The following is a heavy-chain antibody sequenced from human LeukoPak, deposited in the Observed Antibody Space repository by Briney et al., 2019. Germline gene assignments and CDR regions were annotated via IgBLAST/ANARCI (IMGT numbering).Heavy chain of an antibody. V-gene: IGHV3-30-3*01. D-gene: IGHD4-17*01. CDR1: GFTFSSYA. Sequence: GGSLRLSCAASGFTFSSYAMHWVRQAPGKGLEWVAVISYDGSNKYYADSVKGRFTISRVNSKNTLYLQMNSLRAEDTAVYYCATTVTPYYFDYWGQGTLVTVSS. CDR3: ATTVTPYYFDY. CDR2: ISYDGSNK. J-gene: IGHJ4*02.